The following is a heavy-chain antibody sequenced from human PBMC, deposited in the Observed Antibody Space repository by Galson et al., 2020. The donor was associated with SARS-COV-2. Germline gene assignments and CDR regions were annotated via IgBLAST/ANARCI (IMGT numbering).Heavy chain of an antibody. CDR3: HKGSRHRDP. Sequence: GGSLRLSCAASGFTFNSYGMHWVRQAPAKGLEWVAFIRYDGSSKYYVDSVKGRFTISRDNSKNTLYLQMNSLRAEDTAVYYCHKGSRHRDPWGQGTLVTVSS. V-gene: IGHV3-30*02. J-gene: IGHJ5*02. CDR2: IRYDGSSK. CDR1: GFTFNSYG.